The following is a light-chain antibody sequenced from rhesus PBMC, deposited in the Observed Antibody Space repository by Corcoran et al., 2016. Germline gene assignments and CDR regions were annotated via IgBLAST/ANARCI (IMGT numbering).Light chain of an antibody. CDR1: QSVSSN. V-gene: IGKV3-35*01. J-gene: IGKJ1*01. CDR3: QQESNWPWT. CDR2: DAS. Sequence: EIVMTQSPATLSLSPGERATLSCRASQSVSSNLAWYQQKPGPAPRLLIYDASNRATGIPEVFSGSGSGTDFTLTISSLEPEDVGVYYCQQESNWPWTFGQGTKVEIK.